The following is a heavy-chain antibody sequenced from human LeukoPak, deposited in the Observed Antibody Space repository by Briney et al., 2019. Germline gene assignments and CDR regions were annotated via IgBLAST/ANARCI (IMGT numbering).Heavy chain of an antibody. CDR1: GFTFSSYS. J-gene: IGHJ6*02. D-gene: IGHD6-19*01. V-gene: IGHV3-30*18. CDR2: ISYDGSNN. CDR3: AKDLGIDSSGWYQDNYYYYGMDV. Sequence: GGSLRLSCAASGFTFSSYSMHWVRQAPGKGLEWVAVISYDGSNNYYEDSVKGRFAISRDNSKNTLYLQMNSLRAEDTAVYYCAKDLGIDSSGWYQDNYYYYGMDVWGQGTTVTVSS.